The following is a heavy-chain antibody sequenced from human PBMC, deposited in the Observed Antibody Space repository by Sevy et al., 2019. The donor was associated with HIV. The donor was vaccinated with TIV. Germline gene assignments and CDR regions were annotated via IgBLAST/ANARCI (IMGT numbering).Heavy chain of an antibody. Sequence: GGSLRLSCEASGSNFSKVWMSWVRQAPGKGLEWVAHIKNKVDGGTTDYAAPVRGRFTISREDSKNSLFLQMNSLKIEDTAVYYCTTGGSLFQHWVQGTLVTVSS. J-gene: IGHJ1*01. CDR1: GSNFSKVW. CDR3: TTGGSLFQH. V-gene: IGHV3-15*01. D-gene: IGHD3-10*01. CDR2: IKNKVDGGTT.